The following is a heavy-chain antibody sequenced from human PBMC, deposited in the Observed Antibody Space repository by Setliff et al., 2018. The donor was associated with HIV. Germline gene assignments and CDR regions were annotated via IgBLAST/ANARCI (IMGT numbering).Heavy chain of an antibody. D-gene: IGHD3-10*01. CDR1: GYTFTSQY. J-gene: IGHJ2*01. CDR2: INPTGGST. V-gene: IGHV1-46*01. CDR3: ARGFTTVRGVTITKYFDL. Sequence: ASVKVSCKASGYTFTSQYLHWVRQAPGQGLEWMGVINPTGGSTTYAQNFQGRVTMTRDTSTSTVYMEVSSLGSEDTAVYYCARGFTTVRGVTITKYFDLWGRGTLVTVSS.